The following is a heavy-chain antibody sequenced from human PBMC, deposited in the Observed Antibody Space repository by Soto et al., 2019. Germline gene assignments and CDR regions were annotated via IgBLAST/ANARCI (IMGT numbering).Heavy chain of an antibody. CDR1: GFSFTYA. CDR3: AKDAVYNDGLWLVSD. J-gene: IGHJ4*02. V-gene: IGHV3-23*01. Sequence: GALRLSCVVSGFSFTYAIIWVRQAPGKGQEWVSGITGGGNAEYAASVKGRFTLSRDYSKNTVYLQMNSLRAEDTAMYYCAKDAVYNDGLWLVSDWGQGTLVTVSS. D-gene: IGHD1-20*01. CDR2: ITGGGNA.